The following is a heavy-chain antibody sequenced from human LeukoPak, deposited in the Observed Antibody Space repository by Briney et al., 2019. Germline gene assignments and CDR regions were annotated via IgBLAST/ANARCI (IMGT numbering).Heavy chain of an antibody. J-gene: IGHJ4*02. CDR1: GGSISSGGYY. V-gene: IGHV4-30-2*01. CDR3: ALAGVYCGGDCYSGAIDY. Sequence: PSETLSLTCTVSGGSISSGGYYWSWIRQPPGKGLEWIGYIYHSGSTYYNPSLKSRVTISVDRSKNQFSLKLSPVTAADTAVYYCALAGVYCGGDCYSGAIDYWGQGTLVTVSS. D-gene: IGHD2-21*01. CDR2: IYHSGST.